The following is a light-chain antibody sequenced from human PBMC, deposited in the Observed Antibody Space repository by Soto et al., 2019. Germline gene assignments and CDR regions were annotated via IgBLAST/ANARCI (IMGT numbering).Light chain of an antibody. J-gene: IGLJ2*01. CDR1: NSNIGSNA. CDR3: AAWDDSLNGVL. CDR2: SNS. Sequence: QSVLTQPPSASGTPGQRVTISCSGSNSNIGSNAVNWYQQLPGTAPKLLIYSNSQRPSGVPDRFSGSKSGTSASLAINGLQSEDEADYYCAAWDDSLNGVLFGGGTKVTVL. V-gene: IGLV1-44*01.